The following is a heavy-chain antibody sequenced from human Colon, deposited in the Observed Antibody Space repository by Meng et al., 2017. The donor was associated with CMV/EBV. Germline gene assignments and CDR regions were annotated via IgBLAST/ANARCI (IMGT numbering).Heavy chain of an antibody. CDR3: ARDLFPGASRFLEWVLGH. D-gene: IGHD3-3*01. CDR1: GFSFGDYA. V-gene: IGHV3-23*01. Sequence: GESLKISCTGSGFSFGDYAMTWVRQVPGKGLEWLSGISAGGANTYYTDSVKGRFTISRDNSRNTQYLQMNSLRVDDTAVYFCARDLFPGASRFLEWVLGHWGQGTGVTVSS. J-gene: IGHJ4*02. CDR2: ISAGGANT.